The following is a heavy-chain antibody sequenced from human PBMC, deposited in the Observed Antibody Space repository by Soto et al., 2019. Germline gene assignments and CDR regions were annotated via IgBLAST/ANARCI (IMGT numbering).Heavy chain of an antibody. V-gene: IGHV3-33*01. D-gene: IGHD2-2*01. CDR3: ARDLYATYPSDAFNV. Sequence: PERSLRRSCVASGFTFSKYNMHWVRQAPGKGLEWVAVIWFDGSNQYYAGPVQGRFTISRDNSRNTLYLQMNGLRAEDTAVYHCARDLYATYPSDAFNVWGQGTSVTVSS. CDR2: IWFDGSNQ. J-gene: IGHJ3*01. CDR1: GFTFSKYN.